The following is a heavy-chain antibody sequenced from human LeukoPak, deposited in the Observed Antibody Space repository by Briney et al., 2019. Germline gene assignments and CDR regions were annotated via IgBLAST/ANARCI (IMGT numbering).Heavy chain of an antibody. J-gene: IGHJ4*02. Sequence: GGSLRLSRAASGFTFSSYAMSWVRQAPGKGLECVSAISGSGGSTYYADSVKGRFTISRDNSKNTLYLQMNSLRAEDTAVYYGAKDRGYCSGGSCHPLDYWGQGTLVTVSS. V-gene: IGHV3-23*01. D-gene: IGHD2-15*01. CDR3: AKDRGYCSGGSCHPLDY. CDR2: ISGSGGST. CDR1: GFTFSSYA.